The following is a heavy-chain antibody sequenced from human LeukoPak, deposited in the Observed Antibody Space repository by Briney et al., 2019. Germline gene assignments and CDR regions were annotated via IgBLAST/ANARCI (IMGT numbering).Heavy chain of an antibody. V-gene: IGHV3-7*01. CDR1: GFTFSRYW. D-gene: IGHD1-14*01. CDR2: IKQDGSDK. J-gene: IGHJ4*02. Sequence: GGSLRLSCAASGFTFSRYWMSWVRQAPGKGLEWVANIKQDGSDKFYVDSVNGRFTISRDNAKNSLYLQMNTLRAEDTAIYYCATFSGAHHKTFDSWGQGTLVTVSS. CDR3: ATFSGAHHKTFDS.